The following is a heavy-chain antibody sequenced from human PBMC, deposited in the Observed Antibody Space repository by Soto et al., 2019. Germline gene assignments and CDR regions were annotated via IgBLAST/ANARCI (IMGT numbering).Heavy chain of an antibody. CDR2: INQDGRDT. J-gene: IGHJ4*02. CDR1: GLALRSFL. V-gene: IGHV3-7*01. Sequence: GGSLRLSCAASGLALRSFLMSWVRQAPGGGLEWVANINQDGRDTYYSDSVRDRFTISRGNAANSLFLHMNSLGAEDTAVYYCATYHDDEWESYRHRYWGQGTLVTVSS. CDR3: ATYHDDEWESYRHRY. D-gene: IGHD3-16*02.